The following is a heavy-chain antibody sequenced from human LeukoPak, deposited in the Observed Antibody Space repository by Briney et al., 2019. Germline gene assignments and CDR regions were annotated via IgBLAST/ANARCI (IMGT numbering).Heavy chain of an antibody. CDR1: GGSFSGYY. D-gene: IGHD2-2*01. CDR2: INHSGST. CDR3: ARGDIVVVPAAISRWFDP. V-gene: IGHV4-34*01. Sequence: SETLSLTCAVYGGSFSGYYWSWIRQPPGKGLEWIGEINHSGSTNYNSSLKSRVTISVDTSKNQFSLKLSSVTAADTAVYYCARGDIVVVPAAISRWFDPWGQGTLVTVSS. J-gene: IGHJ5*02.